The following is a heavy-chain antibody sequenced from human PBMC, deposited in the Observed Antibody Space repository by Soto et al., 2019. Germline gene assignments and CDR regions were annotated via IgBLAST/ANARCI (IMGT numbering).Heavy chain of an antibody. Sequence: VGSLRLSCAASGFTFSNYWMSWVRQAPGKGLEWVANIKEDGSERNYVGSVKGRFTISRDNAENSLYLQMNSLRAEDTAVYYCASARHIGPWGQGTLVTVSS. J-gene: IGHJ5*02. V-gene: IGHV3-7*01. D-gene: IGHD2-21*01. CDR3: ASARHIGP. CDR2: IKEDGSER. CDR1: GFTFSNYW.